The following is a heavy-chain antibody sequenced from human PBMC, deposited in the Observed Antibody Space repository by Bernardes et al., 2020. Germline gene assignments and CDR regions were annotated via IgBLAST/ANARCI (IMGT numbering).Heavy chain of an antibody. CDR3: ASRLWFREDGMDV. Sequence: SETLSLTCTVSGGSISSSSYYWGWIRQPPGKGLEWIGSIYYSGSTYYNPSLKSRVTISVDTSKNQFSLKLSSVTAADTAVYYCASRLWFREDGMDVWGQGTTVTVSS. V-gene: IGHV4-39*01. CDR1: GGSISSSSYY. D-gene: IGHD3-10*01. J-gene: IGHJ6*02. CDR2: IYYSGST.